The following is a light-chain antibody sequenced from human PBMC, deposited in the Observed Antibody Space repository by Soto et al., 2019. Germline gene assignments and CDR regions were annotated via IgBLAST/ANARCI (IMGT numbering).Light chain of an antibody. CDR2: DNY. J-gene: IGLJ2*01. CDR1: SSNIGNNY. V-gene: IGLV1-51*01. CDR3: GTWDTSLSAVV. Sequence: QSVLTQPPSVSAAPGQKVTISCSGSSSNIGNNYVFWYQQLPATAPKLLIYDNYNRPSGIPDRFSGSKSGTSATLGITGLQTGDEADYYCGTWDTSLSAVVFGGGTKLTVL.